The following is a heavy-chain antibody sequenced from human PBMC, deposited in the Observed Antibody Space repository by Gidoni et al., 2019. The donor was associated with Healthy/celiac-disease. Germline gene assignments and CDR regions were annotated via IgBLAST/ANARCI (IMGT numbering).Heavy chain of an antibody. CDR2: IKSKTDGGTT. J-gene: IGHJ6*02. CDR3: TTDGVPAAITNYYGMDV. V-gene: IGHV3-15*01. Sequence: EVQLVESGGGLVKPGGSLRLSCAASGFTFSNAWMSWVRQAPGKGLEWVGRIKSKTDGGTTDYAAPVKGRFTISRDDSKNTLYLQMNSLKTEDTAVYYCTTDGVPAAITNYYGMDVWGQGTTVTVSS. CDR1: GFTFSNAW. D-gene: IGHD2-2*02.